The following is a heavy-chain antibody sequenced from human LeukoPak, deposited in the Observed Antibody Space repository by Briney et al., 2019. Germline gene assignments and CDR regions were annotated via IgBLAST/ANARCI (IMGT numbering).Heavy chain of an antibody. V-gene: IGHV4-34*01. Sequence: SETLSLTCAVYGESFSGYSWSWIRQPPGKGLEWIGEINHSGSTNYNPSLKSRVTISVDTSKNQFSLKLSSVTAADTAVYYCARGRPYNVGLPPWFDPWGQGTLVTVSS. CDR1: GESFSGYS. CDR2: INHSGST. CDR3: ARGRPYNVGLPPWFDP. D-gene: IGHD1-14*01. J-gene: IGHJ5*02.